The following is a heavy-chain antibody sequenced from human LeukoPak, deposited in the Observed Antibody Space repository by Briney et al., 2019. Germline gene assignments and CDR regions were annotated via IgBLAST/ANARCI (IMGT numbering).Heavy chain of an antibody. D-gene: IGHD3-10*01. J-gene: IGHJ4*02. CDR2: IYYSGST. Sequence: KTSETLSLTCTVSGGSISSYYWSWIRQPPGKGLEWIGYIYYSGSTNYNPSLKSRVTMSVDTSKNQFSLKLSSVTAADTAVYYCARLGSGSYRDWGQGTLVTVSS. CDR3: ARLGSGSYRD. CDR1: GGSISSYY. V-gene: IGHV4-59*01.